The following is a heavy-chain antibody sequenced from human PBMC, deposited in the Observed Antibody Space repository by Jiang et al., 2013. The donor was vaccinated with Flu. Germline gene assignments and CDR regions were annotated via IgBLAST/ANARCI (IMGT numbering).Heavy chain of an antibody. Sequence: SQTLSLTCTVSGGSISSGSYYWSWIRQPAGKGLEWIGRIYTSGSTNYNPSLKSRVTISVDTSKNQFSLKLSSVTAADTAVYYCASSMALGEDYWGQGTLVTVSS. D-gene: IGHD4/OR15-4a*01. CDR3: ASSMALGEDY. J-gene: IGHJ4*02. CDR2: IYTSGST. CDR1: GGSISSGSYY. V-gene: IGHV4-61*02.